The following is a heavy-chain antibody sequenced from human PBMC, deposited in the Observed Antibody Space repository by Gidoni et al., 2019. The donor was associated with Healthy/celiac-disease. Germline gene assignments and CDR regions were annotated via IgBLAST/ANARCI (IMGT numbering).Heavy chain of an antibody. Sequence: QVRLVEAGGSLVKPGGSLRLACAASGVTFSDYYMILIRQAPGKGLEWVSYISSSSSYTNSADSVKGRFTISRDNANNSLYLQMNSMRVEDTAVYYCARDLGYGDYVTLDYWGQGTLVTVSS. J-gene: IGHJ4*02. CDR1: GVTFSDYY. D-gene: IGHD4-17*01. CDR3: ARDLGYGDYVTLDY. CDR2: ISSSSSYT. V-gene: IGHV3-11*06.